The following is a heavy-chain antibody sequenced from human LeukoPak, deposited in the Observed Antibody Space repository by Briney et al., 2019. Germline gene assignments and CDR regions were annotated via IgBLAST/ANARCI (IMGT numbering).Heavy chain of an antibody. CDR1: GFTVSSNY. J-gene: IGHJ4*02. V-gene: IGHV3-53*01. CDR2: IYSGGST. CDR3: ARHDSSGYYFDY. Sequence: GGSLRLSCAASGFTVSSNYMSWVRQAPGKGLEWVSVIYSGGSTYYADSVKGRFTISRDNSKNTLYLQMNSLRAEDTAVYYCARHDSSGYYFDYWGQGTLVTVSS. D-gene: IGHD3-22*01.